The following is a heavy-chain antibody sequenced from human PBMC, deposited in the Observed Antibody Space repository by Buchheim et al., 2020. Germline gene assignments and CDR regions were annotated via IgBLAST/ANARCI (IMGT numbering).Heavy chain of an antibody. CDR2: INEDGTEK. CDR3: AREVLRGMDV. CDR1: GFTFSRFW. V-gene: IGHV3-7*01. J-gene: IGHJ6*02. D-gene: IGHD1-1*01. Sequence: EVLLVESGGGLVQPGGSLSLSCAASGFTFSRFWMSWVRQAPGKGLEWVANINEDGTEKYYVDSVKGRFTISRDNAKNSLYLQMNSLTAEDAAVYYCAREVLRGMDVWGQGTT.